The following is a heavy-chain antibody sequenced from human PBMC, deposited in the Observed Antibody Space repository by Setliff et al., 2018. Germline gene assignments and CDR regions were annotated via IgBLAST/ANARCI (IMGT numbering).Heavy chain of an antibody. D-gene: IGHD3-22*01. CDR2: IYYSGST. Sequence: SETLSLTCTVSGGSISSGGYYWSWIRQHPGKGLEWIGYIYYSGSTYYNPSLKSRVTISVDTSKNQFSLKLSSVTAADTAMYYCARGLSYYDSSGSLLAPYAFDIWGQGTMVTVS. J-gene: IGHJ3*02. V-gene: IGHV4-31*03. CDR3: ARGLSYYDSSGSLLAPYAFDI. CDR1: GGSISSGGYY.